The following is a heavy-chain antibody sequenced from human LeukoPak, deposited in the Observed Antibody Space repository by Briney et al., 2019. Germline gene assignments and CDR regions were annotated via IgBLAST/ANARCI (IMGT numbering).Heavy chain of an antibody. Sequence: SVKVSCKASGGTFSSYAISWVRQAPGQGLEWMGGIIPIFGTANYAQKFQGRVTITADESTSTAYMELSSLRSEDTAVYYCARDNGRFGELSHDWFDPWGQGTLVTVSS. J-gene: IGHJ5*02. D-gene: IGHD3-10*01. CDR2: IIPIFGTA. CDR1: GGTFSSYA. V-gene: IGHV1-69*01. CDR3: ARDNGRFGELSHDWFDP.